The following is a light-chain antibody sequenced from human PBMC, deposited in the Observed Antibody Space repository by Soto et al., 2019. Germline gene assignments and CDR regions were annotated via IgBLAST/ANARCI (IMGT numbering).Light chain of an antibody. V-gene: IGKV3-11*01. CDR2: DAS. J-gene: IGKJ4*01. Sequence: EIVLTQSPATLSLSPGERATLSCRASQSVSSSLAWYQQKPGQAPRLLIYDASTRAAGIPARFSGSGSGTEFTLTISRLEPEDSAVYYCQQFSSYPLTFGGGTKVDI. CDR3: QQFSSYPLT. CDR1: QSVSSS.